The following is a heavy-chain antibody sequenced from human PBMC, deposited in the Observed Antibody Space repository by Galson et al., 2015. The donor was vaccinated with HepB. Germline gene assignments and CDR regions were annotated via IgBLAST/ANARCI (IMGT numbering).Heavy chain of an antibody. CDR2: ISYDGSNE. V-gene: IGHV3-30-3*01. D-gene: IGHD1-26*01. CDR3: ARESTGELQTYYGMDV. J-gene: IGHJ6*02. CDR1: GFTFSSYA. Sequence: SLRLSCAASGFTFSSYAMHWVRQAPGKGLEWVAVISYDGSNEYYADSVKGRFTISRDNSKNTLYLQMNSLRAEDTAVYYCARESTGELQTYYGMDVWGQGTTVTVSS.